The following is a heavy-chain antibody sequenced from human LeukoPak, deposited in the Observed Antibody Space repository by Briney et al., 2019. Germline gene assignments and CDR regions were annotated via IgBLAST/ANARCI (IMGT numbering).Heavy chain of an antibody. Sequence: SGRSLRLSCAASGFTVFNYWMSWVRQAPGKGLEWVANINLDGSQKYYVDSLKGRFTISRDNAKNSLYLQMDSLRVEDTAVYYCARDVDYANPRHDYWGQGTLVTVSS. J-gene: IGHJ4*02. CDR1: GFTVFNYW. CDR3: ARDVDYANPRHDY. V-gene: IGHV3-7*01. CDR2: INLDGSQK. D-gene: IGHD4/OR15-4a*01.